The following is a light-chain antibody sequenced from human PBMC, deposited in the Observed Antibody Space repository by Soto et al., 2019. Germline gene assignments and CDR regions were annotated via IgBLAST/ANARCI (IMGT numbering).Light chain of an antibody. CDR3: QQSYRAPWT. J-gene: IGKJ1*01. Sequence: EIVLTQSPGTLSLSPGERATLSCRTSQSISSSYLAWYQQKPGQAPRLLIYAGSSRATGIPDRFSGSGSGTDFTLTVSRLEPEDFATYYCQQSYRAPWTFGQGTKVDVK. V-gene: IGKV3-20*01. CDR2: AGS. CDR1: QSISSSY.